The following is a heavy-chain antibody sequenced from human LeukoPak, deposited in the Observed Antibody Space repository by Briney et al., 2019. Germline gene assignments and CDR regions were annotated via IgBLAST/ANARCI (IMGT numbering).Heavy chain of an antibody. J-gene: IGHJ4*02. V-gene: IGHV3-30*04. Sequence: PGRSLRLSCAASGFTFSSYAMHWVRQAPGKGLEGVAVISYDGSSKYYADSVKGRFTISRDNSKNTLYLQMNSLRAEDTAVYYCARGYYYDSSGACFDYWGQGTLVTVSS. D-gene: IGHD3-22*01. CDR2: ISYDGSSK. CDR1: GFTFSSYA. CDR3: ARGYYYDSSGACFDY.